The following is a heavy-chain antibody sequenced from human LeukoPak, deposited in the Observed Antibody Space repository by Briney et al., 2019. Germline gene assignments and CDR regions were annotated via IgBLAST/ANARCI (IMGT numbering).Heavy chain of an antibody. CDR3: ARHTRYSSWPSEFDY. Sequence: GESLKISCKGSGYSFTSYWIGWVRQMPGKGLEWMGIIYPGDSDTRYSPSFQGQVTISADKSISTAYLQWSSLKASDTAMYYCARHTRYSSWPSEFDYWGQGTLVTVSS. V-gene: IGHV5-51*01. D-gene: IGHD6-13*01. CDR2: IYPGDSDT. CDR1: GYSFTSYW. J-gene: IGHJ4*02.